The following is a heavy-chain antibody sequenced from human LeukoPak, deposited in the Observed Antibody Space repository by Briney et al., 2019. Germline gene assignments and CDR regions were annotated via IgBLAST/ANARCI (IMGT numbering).Heavy chain of an antibody. CDR3: TRGDYYDGGGRNWFDP. D-gene: IGHD3-16*01. J-gene: IGHJ5*02. CDR1: GGSISSYY. CDR2: IHTSGTT. Sequence: PSETLSLTCTVSGGSISSYYWSWIRQPAGKGLEWIGRIHTSGTTYYNPSLKTRLTMSVDTSKNQFSLNLISVTAADTAMYYCTRGDYYDGGGRNWFDPWGQGTLVTVSS. V-gene: IGHV4-4*07.